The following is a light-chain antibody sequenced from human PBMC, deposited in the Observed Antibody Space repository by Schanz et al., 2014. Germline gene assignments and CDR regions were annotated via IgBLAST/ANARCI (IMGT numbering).Light chain of an antibody. CDR2: DAS. CDR1: QSVSSY. CDR3: QQYGSSPYT. V-gene: IGKV3-11*01. J-gene: IGKJ2*01. Sequence: EIVLTQSPATLSLSPGERATLSCRASQSVSSYLAWYQQKPGQAPRLLIYDASNRATGIPARFNGSGSGTDFTLTSSSLEPEDFAVYYCQQYGSSPYTFGQGTKLEIK.